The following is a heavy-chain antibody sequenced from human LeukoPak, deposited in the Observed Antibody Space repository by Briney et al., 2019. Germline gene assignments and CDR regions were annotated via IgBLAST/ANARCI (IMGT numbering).Heavy chain of an antibody. CDR1: GFTFSSYG. Sequence: VRSLRLSSAASGFTFSSYGTHWVRQAPGKRLEWVSGISGSGGSTYYADSVKGRFTISRDNSKNTLYLQMNSLRAEDTAVYYCAKEGAFSSGWPPYYFDYWGQGTLVTVSS. CDR2: ISGSGGST. J-gene: IGHJ4*02. D-gene: IGHD6-19*01. CDR3: AKEGAFSSGWPPYYFDY. V-gene: IGHV3-23*01.